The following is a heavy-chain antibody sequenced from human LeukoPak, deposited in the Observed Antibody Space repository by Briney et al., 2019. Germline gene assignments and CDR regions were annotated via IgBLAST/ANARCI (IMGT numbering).Heavy chain of an antibody. V-gene: IGHV3-64D*06. CDR1: GFTFSSYA. D-gene: IGHD3-22*01. CDR3: VKAASSGYYWAFDY. J-gene: IGHJ4*02. CDR2: ISSNGGST. Sequence: GGSLGLSCSASGFTFSSYAMHWVRQAPGKGLEYVSAISSNGGSTYYADSVKGRFTISRDNSKNTLYLQMSSLRAEDTAVYYCVKAASSGYYWAFDYWGQGTLVTVSS.